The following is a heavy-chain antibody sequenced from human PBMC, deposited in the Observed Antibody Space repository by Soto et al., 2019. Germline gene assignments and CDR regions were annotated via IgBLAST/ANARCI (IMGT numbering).Heavy chain of an antibody. Sequence: PSETLSLTCALSGGSISSGGYSWSWIRQPPGTGLERIGYIYHSGSTYYNPSLKSRVTISVDRSKNQFSLKLSSVTATDTAVYYCARGRSGSHYGSPHYYYYGMDVWGQGTTVTVSS. CDR3: ARGRSGSHYGSPHYYYYGMDV. V-gene: IGHV4-30-2*01. CDR2: IYHSGST. D-gene: IGHD1-26*01. CDR1: GGSISSGGYS. J-gene: IGHJ6*02.